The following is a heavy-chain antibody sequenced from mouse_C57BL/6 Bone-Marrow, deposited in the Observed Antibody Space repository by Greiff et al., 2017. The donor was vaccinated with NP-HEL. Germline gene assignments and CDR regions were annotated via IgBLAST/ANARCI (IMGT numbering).Heavy chain of an antibody. CDR2: IIPYNGGT. V-gene: IGHV1-19*01. J-gene: IGHJ3*01. D-gene: IGHD1-1*01. CDR3: APCYLFTY. CDR1: GYTFTDYC. Sequence: VQLQQSGPVLLKPGASVKMSCKASGYTFTDYCMNWVKQSHGHSLEWIGGIIPYNGGTSYKQKFKGKATLTVDKSSSTAYMDLISLTTEDSAVYYCAPCYLFTYWGRGSLVAVTA.